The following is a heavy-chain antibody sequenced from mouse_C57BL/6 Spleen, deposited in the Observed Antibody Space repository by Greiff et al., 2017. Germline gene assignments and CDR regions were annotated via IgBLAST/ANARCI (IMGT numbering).Heavy chain of an antibody. J-gene: IGHJ2*01. CDR3: ARHGKFITTVVAYYFDY. CDR1: GFTFSSYG. D-gene: IGHD1-1*01. CDR2: ISSGGSYT. V-gene: IGHV5-6*01. Sequence: EVQVVESGGDLVKPGGSLKLSCAASGFTFSSYGMSWVRQTPDKRLEWVATISSGGSYTYYPDSVKGRFTISRDNAKNTLYLQMSSLKSEDTAMYYWARHGKFITTVVAYYFDYWGQGTTLTVSS.